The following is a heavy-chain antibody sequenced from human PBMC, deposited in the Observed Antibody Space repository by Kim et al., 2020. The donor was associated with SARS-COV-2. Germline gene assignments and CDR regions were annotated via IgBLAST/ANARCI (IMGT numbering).Heavy chain of an antibody. J-gene: IGHJ4*02. V-gene: IGHV3-30*01. Sequence: SVKGQFTISRDNSKNTLYLPMNSLRAEDTAVYYCARGPPRDSGYATGFDYWGQGTLVTVSS. CDR3: ARGPPRDSGYATGFDY. D-gene: IGHD5-12*01.